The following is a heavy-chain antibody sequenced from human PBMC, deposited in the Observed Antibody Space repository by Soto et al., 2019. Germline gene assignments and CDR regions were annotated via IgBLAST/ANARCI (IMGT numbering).Heavy chain of an antibody. CDR1: GFTFSSYG. D-gene: IGHD1-26*01. CDR3: ARAQYSGSYIRMDV. V-gene: IGHV3-33*01. Sequence: QVQLVESGGGVVQPGRSLRLSCAASGFTFSSYGMHWVRQAPGKGLEWVAVIWHDGSNKYYADFVKGRFTISRDNSKNTLYLQMISLRAEDTAVYYCARAQYSGSYIRMDVWGQGPTVTVSS. CDR2: IWHDGSNK. J-gene: IGHJ6*02.